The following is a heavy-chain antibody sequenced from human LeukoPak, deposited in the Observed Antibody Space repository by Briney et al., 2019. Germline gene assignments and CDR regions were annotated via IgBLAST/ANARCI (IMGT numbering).Heavy chain of an antibody. J-gene: IGHJ5*02. CDR1: GWSFNDYY. Sequence: SETLSLTCAVYGWSFNDYYWNWIRQPPGMGLEWIGVVNARGDTSYNSSLNRRGPISVDTAKNQFSLRLTFMIAAAAAFYVYYRGQVPAARGYTWFDPWGQGTLVTV. CDR2: VNARGDT. V-gene: IGHV4-34*01. CDR3: YRGQVPAARGYTWFDP. D-gene: IGHD2-2*01.